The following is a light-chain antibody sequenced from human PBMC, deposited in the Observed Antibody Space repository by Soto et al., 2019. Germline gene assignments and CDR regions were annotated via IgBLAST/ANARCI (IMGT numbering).Light chain of an antibody. CDR3: QQYNNWPPYT. CDR1: QSVSSN. J-gene: IGKJ2*01. V-gene: IGKV3-15*01. CDR2: GAS. Sequence: EIVMTQSPATLSVSPGERATLSCRASQSVSSNLAWYQQKPGQAPRLLIYGASTRATGIPARFSGSGSGTEFTFTISSLQSEDFAVYYWQQYNNWPPYTFGQGTKLEIK.